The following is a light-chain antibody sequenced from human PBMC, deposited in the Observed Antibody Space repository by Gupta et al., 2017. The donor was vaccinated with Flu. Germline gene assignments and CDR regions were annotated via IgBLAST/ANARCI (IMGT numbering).Light chain of an antibody. CDR2: DDS. V-gene: IGLV3-21*02. CDR3: QVWDTATDHWV. Sequence: SYVLTQPPSVAVDPGQSASITCGGSTIESKHVHWYQQKPGQAPVLVVYDDSDRLSGIPERFSGSNSGNSATLTISRAEAGDEADYYCQVWDTATDHWVFGGGTTLTVL. J-gene: IGLJ3*02. CDR1: TIESKH.